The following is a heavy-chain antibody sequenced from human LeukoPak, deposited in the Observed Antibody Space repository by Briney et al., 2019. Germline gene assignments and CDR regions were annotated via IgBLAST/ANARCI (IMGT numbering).Heavy chain of an antibody. CDR1: GGSISSSSYY. D-gene: IGHD3-10*01. J-gene: IGHJ6*03. CDR3: AREPYYGSGYMDV. CDR2: IYYSGSS. Sequence: KPSETLSLTCTVSGGSISSSSYYWGWIRQPPGKGLEWIGSIYYSGSSYYNPSLKSRVTISVDTSKNQVSLKLSSVTAADTAVYYCAREPYYGSGYMDVWGKGTTVTVSS. V-gene: IGHV4-39*02.